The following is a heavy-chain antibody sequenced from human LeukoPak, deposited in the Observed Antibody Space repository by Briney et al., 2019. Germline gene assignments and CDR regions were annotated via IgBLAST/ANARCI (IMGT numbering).Heavy chain of an antibody. Sequence: GGSLRLSCAASGFTFSSYGMHWVRQAPGKWREWVAVIWYDGSNKYYADSVKGRFTISRDNSKNTLYLQMNSLRAEDTAVYYCARDYCSGGSCYRGWFDPWGQGTLVTVSS. CDR3: ARDYCSGGSCYRGWFDP. V-gene: IGHV3-33*01. D-gene: IGHD2-15*01. J-gene: IGHJ5*02. CDR2: IWYDGSNK. CDR1: GFTFSSYG.